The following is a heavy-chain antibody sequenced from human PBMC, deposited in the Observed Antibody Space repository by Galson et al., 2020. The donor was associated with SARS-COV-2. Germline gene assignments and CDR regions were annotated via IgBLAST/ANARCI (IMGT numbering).Heavy chain of an antibody. V-gene: IGHV1-69*13. J-gene: IGHJ5*02. CDR1: GGTFSSYT. Sequence: SVKVSCKASGGTFSSYTISWVRQAPGQGLEWMGGIIPIVGTVKYAQKFQGRVTIIADESTSTAYMELSSLRSEDTAVYYCARGARTAYSWFDPWGQGTLVTVSS. CDR2: IIPIVGTV. D-gene: IGHD1-1*01. CDR3: ARGARTAYSWFDP.